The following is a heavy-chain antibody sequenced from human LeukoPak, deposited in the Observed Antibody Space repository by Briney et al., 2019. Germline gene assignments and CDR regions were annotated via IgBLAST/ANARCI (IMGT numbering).Heavy chain of an antibody. D-gene: IGHD4-11*01. CDR2: IGSSGRSI. J-gene: IGHJ4*02. CDR3: ARDIQYADY. CDR1: GFTFSDYY. V-gene: IGHV3-11*04. Sequence: KAGGSLRLSCAASGFTFSDYYMSWIRQAPGKGLEWISYIGSSGRSIYYADSVKGRFTISRDNAKNSLYLQMNSLRAEDTAVYYCARDIQYADYWGQGTLVTVSS.